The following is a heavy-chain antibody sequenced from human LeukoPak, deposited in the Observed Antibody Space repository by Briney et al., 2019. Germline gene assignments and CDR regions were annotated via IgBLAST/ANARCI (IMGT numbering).Heavy chain of an antibody. CDR2: ISSSGSTI. V-gene: IGHV3-48*03. CDR3: AKNGVERGYGSSHYFGGIDF. D-gene: IGHD6-13*01. Sequence: GGSLRLSCAASGFTFSSYEMNWVRQAPGKGLEWVSYISSSGSTIYYADSVKGRFTISRDNAKQSLYLQMNSLRHEDTGIYYCAKNGVERGYGSSHYFGGIDFWGQGTLVTVSS. J-gene: IGHJ4*02. CDR1: GFTFSSYE.